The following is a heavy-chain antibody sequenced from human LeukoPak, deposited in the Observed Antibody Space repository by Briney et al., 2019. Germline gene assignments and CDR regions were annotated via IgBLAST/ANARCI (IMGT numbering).Heavy chain of an antibody. V-gene: IGHV3-30*04. CDR2: ISYDGSDE. Sequence: GGSLRLSCAASGFTFTNYEMSWVRQAPGKGLEWVGVISYDGSDEYYTDSVKGRFTISRDNSKNTVYLQMNSLRADDTAVYYCARDFTPEWFDIHWGQGTLVTVS. J-gene: IGHJ4*02. CDR3: ARDFTPEWFDIH. D-gene: IGHD3-3*01. CDR1: GFTFTNYE.